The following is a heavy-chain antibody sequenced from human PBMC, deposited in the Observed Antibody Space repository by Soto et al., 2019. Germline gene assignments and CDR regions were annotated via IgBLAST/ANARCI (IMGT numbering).Heavy chain of an antibody. CDR2: ISGSGGST. V-gene: IGHV3-23*01. D-gene: IGHD3-22*01. Sequence: GGSLRLSCAASGFTFSSYAMSWVRQAPGKGLEWVSAISGSGGSTYYADSVKGRFTISRDNSKNTLYLQMNSLRAEDTAVYYCAKGRHYYDSSGYYSYYYYGMDVWGQGTTVTVSS. CDR3: AKGRHYYDSSGYYSYYYYGMDV. CDR1: GFTFSSYA. J-gene: IGHJ6*02.